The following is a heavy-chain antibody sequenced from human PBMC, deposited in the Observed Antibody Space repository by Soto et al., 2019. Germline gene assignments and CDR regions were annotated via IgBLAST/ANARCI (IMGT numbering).Heavy chain of an antibody. CDR2: IYYSGST. Sequence: PSETLSLTCTVSGGSISSYYWSWIRQPPGKGLDLIGYIYYSGSTNYNPSLKSRVTISVDTSKNQFSLKLSSVTAADTAVYYCARGLVGYSYGYYFDYWGQGTLVTVSS. CDR3: ARGLVGYSYGYYFDY. CDR1: GGSISSYY. J-gene: IGHJ4*02. D-gene: IGHD5-18*01. V-gene: IGHV4-59*01.